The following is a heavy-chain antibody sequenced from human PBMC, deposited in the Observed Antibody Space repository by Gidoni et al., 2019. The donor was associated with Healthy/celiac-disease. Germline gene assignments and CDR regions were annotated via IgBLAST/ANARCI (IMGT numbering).Heavy chain of an antibody. CDR2: IKSKTAGGTT. J-gene: IGHJ4*02. CDR1: GFTFSNAW. V-gene: IGHV3-15*01. Sequence: EVQLVESGGGLVKRGGSLRLSCAASGFTFSNAWMSWVRQAPGKGLEWVGRIKSKTAGGTTDYAAPVKGRFTISRDDSKNTLYLQMNSLKTEDTAVYYCTTFRVVSTYWGQGTLVTVSS. D-gene: IGHD2-15*01. CDR3: TTFRVVSTY.